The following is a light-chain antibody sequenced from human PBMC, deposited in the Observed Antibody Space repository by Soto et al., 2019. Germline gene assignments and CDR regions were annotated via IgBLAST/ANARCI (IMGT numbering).Light chain of an antibody. CDR1: KLGNKY. Sequence: SYELTQPPSVSVSPGQTASITCSGDKLGNKYACWYQQKPGQSPVLVIYQDNKRPSGIPGRFSGSNSGNTATLTISGTQAMDEADYYCQAWDSSTHVVFGGGTKVTVL. V-gene: IGLV3-1*01. J-gene: IGLJ2*01. CDR2: QDN. CDR3: QAWDSSTHVV.